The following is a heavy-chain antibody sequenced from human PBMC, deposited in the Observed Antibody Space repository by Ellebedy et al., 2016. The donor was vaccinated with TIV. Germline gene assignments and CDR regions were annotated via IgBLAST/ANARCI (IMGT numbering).Heavy chain of an antibody. CDR1: GFTFSPYA. D-gene: IGHD1-26*01. J-gene: IGHJ5*02. CDR3: AKIVSGEASFDP. V-gene: IGHV3-23*01. CDR2: ISHTGSRT. Sequence: PGGSLRLSCAASGFTFSPYAMAWVRQAPGKGLKWVSTISHTGSRTYYADSVEGRFTISRDNSKKTLYLQMNSLRAEDTAIYYCAKIVSGEASFDPWGQGTLVTVSS.